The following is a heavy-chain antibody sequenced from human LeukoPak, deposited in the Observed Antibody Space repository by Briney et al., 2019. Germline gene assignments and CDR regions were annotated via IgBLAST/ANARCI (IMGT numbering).Heavy chain of an antibody. CDR1: GYSISSGYY. Sequence: SSETLSLTCTVSGYSISSGYYWGWIRQPPGKGLEWIGSIYHSGSTYYNPSLKSRVTISVDTSKNQFSLKLSSVTAADTAVYYCAKSSYSIFDYWGQGTLVTVSS. CDR2: IYHSGST. J-gene: IGHJ4*02. V-gene: IGHV4-38-2*02. D-gene: IGHD5-18*01. CDR3: AKSSYSIFDY.